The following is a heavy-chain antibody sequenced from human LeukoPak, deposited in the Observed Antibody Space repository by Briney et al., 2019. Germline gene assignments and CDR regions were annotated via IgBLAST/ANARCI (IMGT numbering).Heavy chain of an antibody. Sequence: GASVKVSCKASGYTFTSYGISWVRQAPGQGLEWMGWINPNSGGTNYAQNFQGRVTMTRDTSISTAYMELSRLRSDDTAVYYCARGCSSTSRYFAVGNYWGQGTLVTVSS. CDR1: GYTFTSYG. CDR3: ARGCSSTSRYFAVGNY. J-gene: IGHJ4*02. V-gene: IGHV1-2*02. D-gene: IGHD2-2*01. CDR2: INPNSGGT.